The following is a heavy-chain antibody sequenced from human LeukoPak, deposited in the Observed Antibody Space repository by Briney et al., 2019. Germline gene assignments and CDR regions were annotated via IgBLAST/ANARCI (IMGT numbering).Heavy chain of an antibody. CDR3: ARVGNHWYINL. V-gene: IGHV4-59*01. J-gene: IGHJ2*01. CDR2: IHYSGST. Sequence: PSETLSLTCIVSGGSISINYWSGIRQPPGKGLEWIEHIHYSGSTNSNPSLKSRVTISLDMSKSQFSLKLNSVTAADTAVYYGARVGNHWYINLWGRGTLVTVSS. CDR1: GGSISINY.